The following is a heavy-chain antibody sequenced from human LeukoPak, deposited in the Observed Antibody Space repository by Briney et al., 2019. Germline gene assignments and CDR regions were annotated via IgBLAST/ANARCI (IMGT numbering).Heavy chain of an antibody. J-gene: IGHJ6*03. V-gene: IGHV1-69*13. D-gene: IGHD2-2*01. CDR2: IIPIFGTA. Sequence: ASVKVSCKASGGTFSSYAISWVRQAPGQGLEWMGGIIPIFGTANYAQKFQGRVTITADESTSTAYMELSSLRSEDTAVYYCASQEDIVVVPAATDYYYYYMDVWGKGTTVTVSS. CDR1: GGTFSSYA. CDR3: ASQEDIVVVPAATDYYYYYMDV.